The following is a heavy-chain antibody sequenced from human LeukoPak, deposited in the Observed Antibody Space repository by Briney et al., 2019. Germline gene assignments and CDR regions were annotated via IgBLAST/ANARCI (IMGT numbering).Heavy chain of an antibody. J-gene: IGHJ4*02. V-gene: IGHV1-69*05. D-gene: IGHD1-14*01. CDR2: IIPIFGTA. CDR1: GGTFSSYA. CDR3: ARDHYRAGFDY. Sequence: VASVKVSCKASGGTFSSYAISWVRQAPEQGLEWMGGIIPIFGTANYAQKFQGRVTITTDESTSTAYMELSSLSSEDTAVYYCARDHYRAGFDYWGQGTLVTVSS.